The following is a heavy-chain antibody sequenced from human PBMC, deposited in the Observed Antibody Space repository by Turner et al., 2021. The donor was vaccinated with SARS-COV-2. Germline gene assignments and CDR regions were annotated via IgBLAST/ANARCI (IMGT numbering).Heavy chain of an antibody. Sequence: QVQLVQSGAEVKKPGSSVKVSCKASGGTLSSYAISWVRQAPGQGLGWMGRIIPILGIANYAQNFQGRVTITADKSTGTAYMELSSLRSEGTAVYYCARGGAGSGYPRDYYYYYGMDVWGQGTTVTVSS. CDR1: GGTLSSYA. D-gene: IGHD3-16*02. J-gene: IGHJ6*02. V-gene: IGHV1-69*04. CDR3: ARGGAGSGYPRDYYYYYGMDV. CDR2: IIPILGIA.